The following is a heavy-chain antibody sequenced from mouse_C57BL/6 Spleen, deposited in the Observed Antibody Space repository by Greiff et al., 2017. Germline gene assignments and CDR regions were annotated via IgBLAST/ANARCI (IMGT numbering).Heavy chain of an antibody. V-gene: IGHV1-15*01. CDR3: TRYYGSSYGMDY. CDR2: IDPETGGT. D-gene: IGHD1-1*01. J-gene: IGHJ4*01. Sequence: VQLQQSGAELVRPGASVTLSCKASGYTFTDYEMHWVKQTPVHGLEWIGAIDPETGGTAYNQKFKGKAILTADKSSSTAYMELRSLTSEDSAVYYCTRYYGSSYGMDYWGQGTSVTVSS. CDR1: GYTFTDYE.